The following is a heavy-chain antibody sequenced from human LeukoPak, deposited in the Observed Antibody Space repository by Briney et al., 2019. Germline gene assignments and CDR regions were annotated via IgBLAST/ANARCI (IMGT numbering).Heavy chain of an antibody. Sequence: PSETLSLTCAVYGGSFSGYYWSWIRQPPGKGLEWIGEINHSGSTNYNPSLKIRVTISVDTSKNQFSLKLSSVTAADTAVYYCARGRVVVVPAAPYYYYYYMDVWGKGTTVTVSS. D-gene: IGHD2-2*01. CDR2: INHSGST. CDR3: ARGRVVVVPAAPYYYYYYMDV. CDR1: GGSFSGYY. J-gene: IGHJ6*03. V-gene: IGHV4-34*01.